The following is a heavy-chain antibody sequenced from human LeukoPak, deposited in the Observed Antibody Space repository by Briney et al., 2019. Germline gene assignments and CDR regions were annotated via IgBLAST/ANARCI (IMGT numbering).Heavy chain of an antibody. CDR3: ARITYSSGYYYYFDY. D-gene: IGHD3-22*01. J-gene: IGHJ4*02. V-gene: IGHV4-34*01. CDR2: IYYSGST. Sequence: SETLSLTCAVYGGSFSGYYWSWIRQPPGKGLEWIGSIYYSGSTYYNPSLKSRVTISVDTSKNQFSLKLSSVTAADTAVYYCARITYSSGYYYYFDYWGQGTLVTVSS. CDR1: GGSFSGYY.